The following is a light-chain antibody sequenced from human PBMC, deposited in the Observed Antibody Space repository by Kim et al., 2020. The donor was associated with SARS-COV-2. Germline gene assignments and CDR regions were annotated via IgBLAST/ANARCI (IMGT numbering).Light chain of an antibody. CDR2: AAS. V-gene: IGKV1-9*01. CDR1: QDISNY. CDR3: QQLNSYPRT. Sequence: DIQLTQSPSFLSASVRDRVTITCWASQDISNYFAWYQQKPGKAPKLLIYAASTLQSGVPSRFSGSGSGTEFTLTISSLQPEDFATYYCQQLNSYPRTFGQGTKLEIK. J-gene: IGKJ2*02.